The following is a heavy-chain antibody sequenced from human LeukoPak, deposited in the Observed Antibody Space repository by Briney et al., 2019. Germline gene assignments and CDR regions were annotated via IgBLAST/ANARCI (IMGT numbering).Heavy chain of an antibody. Sequence: ASVKVSCKASGYTFTGYYMHWVRQAPGQGLEWMGWINPNSGGTNYAQKFQGRVTMTRDTSISTAYMELSRLRSDDTAVYYCASLYCGGDCYPYYYYSMDVWGQGTTVTVSS. J-gene: IGHJ6*02. V-gene: IGHV1-2*02. D-gene: IGHD2-21*02. CDR2: INPNSGGT. CDR1: GYTFTGYY. CDR3: ASLYCGGDCYPYYYYSMDV.